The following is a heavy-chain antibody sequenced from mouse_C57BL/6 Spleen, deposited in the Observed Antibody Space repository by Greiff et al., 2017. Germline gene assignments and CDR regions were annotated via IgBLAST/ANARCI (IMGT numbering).Heavy chain of an antibody. V-gene: IGHV5-6*01. CDR3: ARHNDYVFAY. Sequence: EVKLVESGGDLVKPGGSLKLSCAASGFTFSSYGMSWVRQTPDKRLEWVATISSGGSYTYYPDRVKGRFTISRDNAQNTLYLQMSRLKSEDTAMYYCARHNDYVFAYWGQGTLVTVSA. CDR2: ISSGGSYT. J-gene: IGHJ3*01. CDR1: GFTFSSYG. D-gene: IGHD2-4*01.